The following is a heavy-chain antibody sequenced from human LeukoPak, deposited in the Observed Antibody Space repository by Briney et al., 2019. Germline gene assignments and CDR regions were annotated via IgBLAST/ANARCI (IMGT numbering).Heavy chain of an antibody. D-gene: IGHD3-22*01. CDR2: IIPILGIA. CDR3: ANGYYDSSGYYGFDY. Sequence: SEKVSCKASGGTFSSYAISWVRQAPGQGLEWMGRIIPILGIANYAQKFQGRVTITADKSTSTAYMELSSLRSEDTAVYYCANGYYDSSGYYGFDYWGQGTLVTVSS. V-gene: IGHV1-69*04. CDR1: GGTFSSYA. J-gene: IGHJ4*02.